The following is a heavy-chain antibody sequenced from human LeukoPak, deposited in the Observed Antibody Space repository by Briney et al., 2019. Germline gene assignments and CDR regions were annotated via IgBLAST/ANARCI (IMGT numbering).Heavy chain of an antibody. D-gene: IGHD3-10*01. CDR3: ITDLGLTMIRGVIVY. Sequence: GGSLRLSCAASGFTFTNAWMTWVRQAPGKGLEWVGRIKSKGDGETTDYAAPVKGRFSMSRDDSKATMYLQMYSLEAEDAAVYYCITDLGLTMIRGVIVYWGQGALVTVSS. CDR1: GFTFTNAW. V-gene: IGHV3-15*01. CDR2: IKSKGDGETT. J-gene: IGHJ4*02.